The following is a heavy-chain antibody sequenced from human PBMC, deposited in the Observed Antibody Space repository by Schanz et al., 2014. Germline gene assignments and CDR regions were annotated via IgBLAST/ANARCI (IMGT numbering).Heavy chain of an antibody. CDR2: VFPNGIT. CDR1: GGSIRSGTYY. V-gene: IGHV4-61*02. Sequence: QVQLQESGPGLVKPSQTLSLTCTVSGGSIRSGTYYWSWIRQPAGKALEWVGRVFPNGITNYNPSRKARVTLSLDTPKTLFSLTLPSLAAADTAVYYCARDTTWRLDLWGRGTLVTVSS. CDR3: ARDTTWRLDL. D-gene: IGHD1-1*01. J-gene: IGHJ2*01.